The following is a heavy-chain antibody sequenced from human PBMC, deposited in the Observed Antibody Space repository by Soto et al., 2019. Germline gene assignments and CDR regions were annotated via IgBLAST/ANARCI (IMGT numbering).Heavy chain of an antibody. J-gene: IGHJ4*02. CDR1: GASISRYY. D-gene: IGHD1-26*01. V-gene: IGHV4-59*01. CDR3: AREYPVHSAYFDY. CDR2: MYYSGNA. Sequence: QVQLQESGPGLVKPSETLSLTCTVSGASISRYYWSWIRQSPGKGLEWIGYMYYSGNANYNPSLRSRITISVDTSKNQFSLNLNSVTAADTAVYYCAREYPVHSAYFDYRGQGILVTVSS.